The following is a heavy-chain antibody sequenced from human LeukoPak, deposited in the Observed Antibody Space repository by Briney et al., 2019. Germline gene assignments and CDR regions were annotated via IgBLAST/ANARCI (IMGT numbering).Heavy chain of an antibody. CDR3: AKDLPSMAGFDY. J-gene: IGHJ4*02. Sequence: GGSLRLSCAASGFTFSSYGMHWVRQAPGKGLEWVAVIWYDGSNKYYADSVKGRFTISRDNSKNTLYLQMNSLRAEDTAVYYCAKDLPSMAGFDYWGQGTLVTVSS. CDR2: IWYDGSNK. CDR1: GFTFSSYG. D-gene: IGHD2/OR15-2a*01. V-gene: IGHV3-33*03.